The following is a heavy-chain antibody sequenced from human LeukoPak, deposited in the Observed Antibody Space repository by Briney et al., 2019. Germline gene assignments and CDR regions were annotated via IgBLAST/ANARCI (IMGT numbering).Heavy chain of an antibody. CDR3: ARVGTIFGVVIIPTTSPFDY. V-gene: IGHV1-18*01. J-gene: IGHJ4*02. D-gene: IGHD3-3*01. CDR1: GYTFTSYG. Sequence: GASVKVSCKASGYTFTSYGISWVRQAPGQGLEWMGWISAYNGNTNYAQKLQGRVTMTTDTSTSTAYMELRSLRSDDTAVYYCARVGTIFGVVIIPTTSPFDYWGQGILVTVSS. CDR2: ISAYNGNT.